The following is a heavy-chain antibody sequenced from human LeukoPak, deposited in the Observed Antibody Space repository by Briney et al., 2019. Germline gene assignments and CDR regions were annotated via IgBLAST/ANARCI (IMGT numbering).Heavy chain of an antibody. J-gene: IGHJ4*02. CDR1: RFTFSSYG. CDR2: IWYDGSNR. Sequence: PGRSLRLSCAASRFTFSSYGMHWVRQAPGKGLEWVAVIWYDGSNRYYADSVKGRFTISRDNSKNTLYLQLNSLRAEDTAVYYCARGKREVLNTRVFDYWGQGTLVTVSS. CDR3: ARGKREVLNTRVFDY. D-gene: IGHD1-26*01. V-gene: IGHV3-33*08.